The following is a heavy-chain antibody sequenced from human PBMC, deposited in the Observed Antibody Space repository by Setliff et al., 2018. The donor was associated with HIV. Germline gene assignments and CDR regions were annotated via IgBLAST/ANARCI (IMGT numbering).Heavy chain of an antibody. CDR2: FDPEDAET. Sequence: ASVKVSCKVSGYTLTELSIHWVRQVPGEGLEWMGGFDPEDAETIYAEKFQGRVTMTEDTTTETAYMELSSLRSEDTAVYYCARGSAYWDFDYWGQGTLVTVSS. J-gene: IGHJ4*02. CDR1: GYTLTELS. CDR3: ARGSAYWDFDY. D-gene: IGHD2-8*02. V-gene: IGHV1-24*01.